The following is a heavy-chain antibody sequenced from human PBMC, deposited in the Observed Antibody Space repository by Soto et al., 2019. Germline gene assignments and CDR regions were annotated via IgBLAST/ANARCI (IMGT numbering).Heavy chain of an antibody. CDR3: AREKDDYGTSGNYAY. D-gene: IGHD3-22*01. CDR1: GYKFTSDY. V-gene: IGHV1-46*01. Sequence: QVQLVQSGDEVKKPGASVKVSCKASGYKFTSDYMHWVRQAPGQGLEWMGIIGPRGGSTNSARKSQGGVTMTRDTSTDPVYMERSSLRSEDTAVYYCAREKDDYGTSGNYAYWGQGTLVAVSS. J-gene: IGHJ4*02. CDR2: IGPRGGST.